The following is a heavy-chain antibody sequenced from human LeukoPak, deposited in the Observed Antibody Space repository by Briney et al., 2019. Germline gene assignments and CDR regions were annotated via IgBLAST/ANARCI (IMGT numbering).Heavy chain of an antibody. J-gene: IGHJ6*03. CDR1: GGSISSGSYY. CDR2: IYTSGST. Sequence: SETLSLTCTVSGGSISSGSYYWSWIRQPAGKGLEWIGRIYTSGSTNYNPSLKSRVTMSVDTSKNQFSLKLSSVTAADTAVYYCARDYKQQRYYYYYYMDVWGKGTTVTVSS. D-gene: IGHD6-13*01. CDR3: ARDYKQQRYYYYYYMDV. V-gene: IGHV4-61*02.